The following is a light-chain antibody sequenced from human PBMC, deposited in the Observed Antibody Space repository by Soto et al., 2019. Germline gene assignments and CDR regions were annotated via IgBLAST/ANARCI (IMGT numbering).Light chain of an antibody. V-gene: IGKV3-20*01. CDR2: GVS. CDR1: QSVSNNY. Sequence: EIVLTQSPGTLSLSPGERDTLSCRASQSVSNNYLAWFQQKHGQAPRVLIYGVSSRATGIPDRFRGSGSGTDFTLTISRMEPEEFAVYYCQQYDRSPFTFGPGTKVDIK. J-gene: IGKJ3*01. CDR3: QQYDRSPFT.